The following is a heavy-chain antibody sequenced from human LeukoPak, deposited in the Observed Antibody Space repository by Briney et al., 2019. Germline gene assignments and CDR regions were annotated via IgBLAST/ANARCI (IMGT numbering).Heavy chain of an antibody. CDR1: GYTFTSYG. V-gene: IGHV1-18*01. Sequence: ASVKVSCKASGYTFTSYGISWVRQAPGQGLEWMGWISAYNGNTNYAQKLQGRVTMTTDTSTSTAYMELRSLRSDDTAVYYCARGLLWFGELGGAFDIWGQGTMVTVSS. J-gene: IGHJ3*02. CDR3: ARGLLWFGELGGAFDI. CDR2: ISAYNGNT. D-gene: IGHD3-10*01.